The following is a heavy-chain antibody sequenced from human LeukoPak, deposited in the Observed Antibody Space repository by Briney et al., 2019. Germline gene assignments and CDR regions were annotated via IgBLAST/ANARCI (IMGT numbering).Heavy chain of an antibody. CDR2: ISSSGSTI. CDR1: GCTFSSYE. V-gene: IGHV3-48*03. D-gene: IGHD3-22*01. CDR3: ARDWGTRYYYDSSGYDY. Sequence: GGSLRLSCAASGCTFSSYEMNWVRQAPGKGLEWVSYISSSGSTIYYADSVTGRFTISRDNATNSLYLQMNSLRAEDTAVYYCARDWGTRYYYDSSGYDYWGQGTLVTVSS. J-gene: IGHJ4*02.